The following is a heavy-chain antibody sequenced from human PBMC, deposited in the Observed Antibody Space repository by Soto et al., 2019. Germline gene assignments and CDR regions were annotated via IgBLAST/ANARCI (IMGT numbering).Heavy chain of an antibody. CDR1: GLTFNSYA. J-gene: IGHJ6*02. CDR2: ISYDGSNK. V-gene: IGHV3-30*03. D-gene: IGHD3-10*01. Sequence: QVHLVESGRGVVHPGSSLRLSCAAYGLTFNSYAMHWVRQAPGKGLEWVALISYDGSNKFYRDSVKGRFTISRDNSKTAVYLQMNCLRPEDTALYYCATDGDENWILEDGSYYYGMAVWGRGTTVIVSS. CDR3: ATDGDENWILEDGSYYYGMAV.